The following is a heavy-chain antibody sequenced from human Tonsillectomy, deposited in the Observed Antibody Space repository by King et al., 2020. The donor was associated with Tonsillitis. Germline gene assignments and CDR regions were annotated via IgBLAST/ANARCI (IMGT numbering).Heavy chain of an antibody. D-gene: IGHD6-19*01. CDR3: TGAGTGAGY. J-gene: IGHJ4*02. V-gene: IGHV3-15*01. CDR1: GFTFSNAW. Sequence: QLVQSGGGLVKPGGSLILSCAASGFTFSNAWMSWVRQAPGKGLEWVGRIKSKNEGGTTDYAAPVKGRFTISRDDSKNTLYLQLNSLKTEDTAVYYCTGAGTGAGYWGQGTLVTVSS. CDR2: IKSKNEGGTT.